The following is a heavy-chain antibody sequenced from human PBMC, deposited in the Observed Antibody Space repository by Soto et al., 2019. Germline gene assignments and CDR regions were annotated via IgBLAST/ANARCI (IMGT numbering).Heavy chain of an antibody. D-gene: IGHD3-3*01. CDR1: GFTFSDYY. J-gene: IGHJ4*02. CDR2: ISSSSSYT. Sequence: GGSLRLSCAASGFTFSDYYMSWIRQAPGKGLEWVSYISSSSSYTNYPDSVKSRFTISRDNAKNSLYLQMNSLRAEDTAVYYCATARFLEWLLPFDYWGQGTLVTVSS. V-gene: IGHV3-11*06. CDR3: ATARFLEWLLPFDY.